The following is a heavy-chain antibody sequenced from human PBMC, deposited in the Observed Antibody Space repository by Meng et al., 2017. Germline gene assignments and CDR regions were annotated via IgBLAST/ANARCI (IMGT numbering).Heavy chain of an antibody. CDR1: GGSISSSSYY. D-gene: IGHD6-13*01. CDR3: ARDGIAAAGTGRSYFQH. J-gene: IGHJ1*01. Sequence: QLRLQVSGPGLVKPSETLSLTCTVSGGSISSSSYYWGWIRQPPGKGLEWIGSIYYSGSTYYNPSLKSRVTISVDTSKNQFSLKLSSVTAADTAVYYCARDGIAAAGTGRSYFQHWGQGTLVTVSS. CDR2: IYYSGST. V-gene: IGHV4-39*07.